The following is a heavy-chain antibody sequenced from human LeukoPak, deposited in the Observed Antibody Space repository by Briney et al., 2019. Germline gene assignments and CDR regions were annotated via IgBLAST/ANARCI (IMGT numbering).Heavy chain of an antibody. CDR2: INTNTGNP. Sequence: ASVKVSCKASGYTFTSYHMSWMRQALGQGLEWMGWINTNTGNPGNAQGFTGRFVLSLDTSVSTAYLQINSLRAEDTAVYYCARDRGYHSGPDYWGQGTLVTVSS. CDR3: ARDRGYHSGPDY. D-gene: IGHD6-19*01. J-gene: IGHJ4*02. CDR1: GYTFTSYH. V-gene: IGHV7-4-1*02.